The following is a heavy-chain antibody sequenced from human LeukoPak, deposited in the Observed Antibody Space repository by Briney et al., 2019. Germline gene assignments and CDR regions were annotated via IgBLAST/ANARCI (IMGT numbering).Heavy chain of an antibody. V-gene: IGHV3-30-3*01. CDR1: GFSFSSYS. CDR2: ISFEGDTQ. D-gene: IGHD7-27*01. J-gene: IGHJ3*02. CDR3: AKDLGHVAFDM. Sequence: QPGRSLRLSCAASGFSFSSYSMHWVRQAPGESLEWVASISFEGDTQYYTDSVKGRFTISRDNSKNTLYLQMNSLRPEDTAVYYCAKDLGHVAFDMWGQGTMVTVSS.